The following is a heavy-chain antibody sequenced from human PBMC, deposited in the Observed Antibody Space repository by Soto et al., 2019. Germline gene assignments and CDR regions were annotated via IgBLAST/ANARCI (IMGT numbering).Heavy chain of an antibody. Sequence: QVQLQESGPGLVKPSETLSLTCTVSGGSISSYYWSWIRQPPGKGLEWIGYIYYSGSTNYNPSPKSRVTISVDTSKNQFSLKLSSVTAADTAVYYCAREGRRSYYYGMDVWGQGTTVTVSS. V-gene: IGHV4-59*01. CDR2: IYYSGST. CDR1: GGSISSYY. CDR3: AREGRRSYYYGMDV. J-gene: IGHJ6*02. D-gene: IGHD6-25*01.